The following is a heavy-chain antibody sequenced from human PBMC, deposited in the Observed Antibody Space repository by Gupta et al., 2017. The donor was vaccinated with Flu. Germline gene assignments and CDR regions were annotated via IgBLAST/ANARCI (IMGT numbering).Heavy chain of an antibody. CDR2: IYHSGNT. V-gene: IGHV4-30-2*01. J-gene: IGHJ4*02. D-gene: IGHD3-3*01. CDR3: ARVGLFGVAGFDY. Sequence: TWIRQPPGKGLEWIGYIYHSGNTYYNPSLESRVTISVDRSKNQFSLKLDSVTAADTAVYYCARVGLFGVAGFDYWGQGILVTVSS.